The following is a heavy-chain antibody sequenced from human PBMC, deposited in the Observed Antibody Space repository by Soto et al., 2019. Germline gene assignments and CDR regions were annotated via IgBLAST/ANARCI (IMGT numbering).Heavy chain of an antibody. V-gene: IGHV3-30-3*01. CDR3: ARDLGGDTAMLL. CDR2: ISYDGSNK. Sequence: QVQLVESGGGVVQPGRSLRLSCAASGFTFSRYAMHWVRQAPGKGLEWVAVISYDGSNKYYADSVKGRFTISRDNSKNTLYLQMNSLRAEDTAVYYCARDLGGDTAMLLWGQGTLVTVSS. CDR1: GFTFSRYA. J-gene: IGHJ4*02. D-gene: IGHD5-18*01.